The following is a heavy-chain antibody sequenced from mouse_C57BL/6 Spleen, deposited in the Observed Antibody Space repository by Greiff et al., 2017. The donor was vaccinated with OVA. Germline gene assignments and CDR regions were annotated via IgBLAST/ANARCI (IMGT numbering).Heavy chain of an antibody. D-gene: IGHD2-12*01. CDR2: IDPSDSYT. V-gene: IGHV1-69*01. CDR1: GYTFTSYW. J-gene: IGHJ2*01. Sequence: QVQLQQPGAELVMPGASVKLSCKASGYTFTSYWMHWVKQRPGQGLEWIGEIDPSDSYTNYNQKFKGKSTLTVDKSSSTAYMQLSSLTSEDSAVYYCARYDRLNYFAYWGQGTTLTVSS. CDR3: ARYDRLNYFAY.